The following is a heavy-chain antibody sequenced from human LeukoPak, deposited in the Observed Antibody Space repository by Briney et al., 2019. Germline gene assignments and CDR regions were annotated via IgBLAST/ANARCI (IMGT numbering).Heavy chain of an antibody. J-gene: IGHJ2*01. CDR2: IYYSGST. Sequence: PSETLSLTCTVSGGSISSYYWSWIRQPPGTGLELIGYIYYSGSTNYNPSLKSRVTISVDTSKNQFSLKLSSVTAADTAVYYCARRPRIAAAGTYWYFDLWGRDTLVTVSS. CDR1: GGSISSYY. CDR3: ARRPRIAAAGTYWYFDL. D-gene: IGHD6-13*01. V-gene: IGHV4-59*08.